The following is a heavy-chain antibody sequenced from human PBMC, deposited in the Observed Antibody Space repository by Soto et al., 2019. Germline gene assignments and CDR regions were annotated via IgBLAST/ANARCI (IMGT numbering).Heavy chain of an antibody. CDR2: ISAYNGNT. V-gene: IGHV1-18*01. CDR1: GYTFTSYG. D-gene: IGHD2-15*01. Sequence: ASVKVSCKASGYTFTSYGISWVRQAPGQGLEWMGWISAYNGNTNYAQKLQGRVTMTTDTSTSTAYMELRSLRSDDTAVYYCARAACVGGSCYESDYWGQGTLVTVSS. CDR3: ARAACVGGSCYESDY. J-gene: IGHJ4*02.